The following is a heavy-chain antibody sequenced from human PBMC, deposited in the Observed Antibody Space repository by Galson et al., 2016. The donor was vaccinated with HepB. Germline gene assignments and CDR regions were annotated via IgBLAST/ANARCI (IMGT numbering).Heavy chain of an antibody. CDR3: AKYALDYVWGSYRYTLDY. D-gene: IGHD3-16*02. J-gene: IGHJ4*02. V-gene: IGHV3-7*03. CDR2: IRQDGNEK. CDR1: GFSFTNHW. Sequence: SLRLSCAASGFSFTNHWMTWVRQAPGKGLEWVANIRQDGNEKYHAEFVKGRFTISRDNSKNTLFLQMNSLRAEDTAVYYCAKYALDYVWGSYRYTLDYWGQGTLVTVSS.